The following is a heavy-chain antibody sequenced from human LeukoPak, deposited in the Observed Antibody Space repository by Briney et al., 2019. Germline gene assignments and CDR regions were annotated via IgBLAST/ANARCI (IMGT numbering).Heavy chain of an antibody. Sequence: PSETLSLTCNVSGASMSSNYWSWIRQPPGKGLEWIGYIYHSGNTNYSPSLESRVTMSVDESKNQFSLRVHFVSAADTAVYYCASTRRAAVAGRFDSWGQGTLVTVSS. CDR2: IYHSGNT. CDR3: ASTRRAAVAGRFDS. J-gene: IGHJ4*02. D-gene: IGHD6-19*01. V-gene: IGHV4-4*09. CDR1: GASMSSNY.